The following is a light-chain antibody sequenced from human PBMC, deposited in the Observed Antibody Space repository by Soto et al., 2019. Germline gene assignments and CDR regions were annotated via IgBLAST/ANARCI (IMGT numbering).Light chain of an antibody. V-gene: IGLV2-11*02. CDR1: HSGVGAYSF. J-gene: IGLJ3*02. CDR2: AVS. CDR3: FSYTASDMWV. Sequence: QSALTQPRSVSGSPGQSVPISCTGPHSGVGAYSFVSGYQQRPGKAPRRIISAVSDRRSGVPDRFSGSKSGNTASLTISGLQAEDEADYYCFSYTASDMWVFGGGTKVTVL.